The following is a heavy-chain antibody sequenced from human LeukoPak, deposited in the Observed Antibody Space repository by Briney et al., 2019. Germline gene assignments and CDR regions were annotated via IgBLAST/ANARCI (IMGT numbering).Heavy chain of an antibody. CDR2: INPSSGGT. D-gene: IGHD4-23*01. CDR3: ARDNSVEDTAWWFDP. CDR1: GYTFTDYY. V-gene: IGHV1-2*02. Sequence: ASVKVSCKASGYTFTDYYMHWVRQAPGRGLEWMGWINPSSGGTNYAQKFQGRVTVTRDTSISTAYMELSRLRSDDTAVYYCARDNSVEDTAWWFDPWGQGTLVTVSS. J-gene: IGHJ5*02.